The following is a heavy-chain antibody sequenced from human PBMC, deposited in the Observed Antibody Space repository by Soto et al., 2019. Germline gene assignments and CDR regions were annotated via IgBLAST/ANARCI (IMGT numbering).Heavy chain of an antibody. V-gene: IGHV1-3*01. D-gene: IGHD3-16*01. Sequence: ASVKVSCKASGYTFTSYAMHWVRQAPGQRLEWMGWINAGNGNTKYSQKFQGRVTITRDTSASTAYMELSSLRSEDTAMYYCTRRSLAFGGVPDDYWGQGTLVTVSS. J-gene: IGHJ4*02. CDR1: GYTFTSYA. CDR3: TRRSLAFGGVPDDY. CDR2: INAGNGNT.